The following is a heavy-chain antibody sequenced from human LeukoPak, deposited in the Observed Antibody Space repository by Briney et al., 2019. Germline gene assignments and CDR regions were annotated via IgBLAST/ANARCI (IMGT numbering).Heavy chain of an antibody. CDR2: INHSGST. D-gene: IGHD1-26*01. J-gene: IGHJ6*03. Sequence: SETLSLTCTVSGGSISSYYWSWIRQPPGKGLEWIGEINHSGSTNYNPSLKSRVTISVDTSKNQFSLKLSSVTAADTAVYYCARDSSGSYYLYYYYYMDVWGKGTTVTVSS. CDR3: ARDSSGSYYLYYYYYMDV. V-gene: IGHV4-34*01. CDR1: GGSISSYY.